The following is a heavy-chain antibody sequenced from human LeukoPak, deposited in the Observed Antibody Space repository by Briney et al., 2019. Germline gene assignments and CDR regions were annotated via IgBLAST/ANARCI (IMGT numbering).Heavy chain of an antibody. Sequence: ASVKVSCKASGYTFTSYYMHWVRQAPGQGLEWIGVINPSGGSTSYAQKFQGRVTVTRDTSTSTVYMELSSLRSEDTAVYYCARERFTGSGWQLYYFDYWGQGTLVTVSS. J-gene: IGHJ4*02. CDR1: GYTFTSYY. CDR3: ARERFTGSGWQLYYFDY. D-gene: IGHD6-25*01. CDR2: INPSGGST. V-gene: IGHV1-46*01.